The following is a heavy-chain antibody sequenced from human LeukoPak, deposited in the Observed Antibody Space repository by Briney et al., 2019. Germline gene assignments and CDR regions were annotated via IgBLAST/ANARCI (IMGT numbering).Heavy chain of an antibody. CDR2: IKEDGSEK. CDR1: GFTFSSYW. Sequence: GGPLRLSCAASGFTFSSYWMSWVRQSPGKGLEWVANIKEDGSEKFYVDAVEGRFTISRDNAKNSLFLQMNSLRAEDTAVYYCARGDSSSPNWFDPWGQGTLVTVSS. CDR3: ARGDSSSPNWFDP. V-gene: IGHV3-7*05. D-gene: IGHD6-13*01. J-gene: IGHJ5*02.